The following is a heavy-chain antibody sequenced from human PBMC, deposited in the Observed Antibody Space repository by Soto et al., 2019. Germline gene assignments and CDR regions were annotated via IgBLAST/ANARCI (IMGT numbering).Heavy chain of an antibody. V-gene: IGHV5-10-1*01. CDR1: RYSFTSYW. CDR3: ARRPYCSGGSCRDY. Sequence: GESVKISCNGSRYSFTSYWISWVLHMPGKGLEWMGRIDPSDSYTNYSPSFQGHVTISADKSISTAYLQWSSLKASDTAMYYCARRPYCSGGSCRDYWGQGTLVTVSS. J-gene: IGHJ4*02. D-gene: IGHD2-15*01. CDR2: IDPSDSYT.